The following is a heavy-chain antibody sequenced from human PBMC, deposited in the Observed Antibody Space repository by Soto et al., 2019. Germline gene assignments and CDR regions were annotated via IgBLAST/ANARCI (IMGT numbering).Heavy chain of an antibody. D-gene: IGHD3-3*01. Sequence: QVQLQESGPGLVKPSQTLSLTCTVSGGSISSGDYYWSWIRQPPGKGLEWIGYIYYSGSTYYNPSLKSRVTISVDTSKNQFSLKLSSVTAADTAVYYCARYRLDWILGRTRNAFDIWGQGTMVTVSS. CDR3: ARYRLDWILGRTRNAFDI. CDR1: GGSISSGDYY. V-gene: IGHV4-30-4*01. CDR2: IYYSGST. J-gene: IGHJ3*02.